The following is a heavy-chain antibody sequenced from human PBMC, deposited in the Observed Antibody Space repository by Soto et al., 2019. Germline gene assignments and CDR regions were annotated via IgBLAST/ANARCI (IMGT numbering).Heavy chain of an antibody. CDR3: AGELGRDFWSGYYVDAEYFQH. Sequence: QVQLVESGGGVVQPGRSLRLSCAASGFTFSSYAMHWVRQAPGKGLEWVAVISYDGSNKYYADSVKGRFTISRDNSKNTMYLQMNSLRAEDTAVYYCAGELGRDFWSGYYVDAEYFQHWGQGTLVTVSS. J-gene: IGHJ1*01. CDR1: GFTFSSYA. D-gene: IGHD3-3*01. V-gene: IGHV3-30-3*01. CDR2: ISYDGSNK.